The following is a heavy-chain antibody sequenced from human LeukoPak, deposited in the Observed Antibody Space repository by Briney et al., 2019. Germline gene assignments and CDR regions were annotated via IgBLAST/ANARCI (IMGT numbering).Heavy chain of an antibody. CDR1: GGSISSSSYY. CDR3: ARDLLSGSYFVSYFDY. Sequence: SETLSLTCTVSGGSISSSSYYWGWIRQPAGKGLEWIGRIYTSGSTNYNPSLKSRVTMSVDTSKNQFSLKLSSVTAADTAVYYCARDLLSGSYFVSYFDYWGQETLVTVSS. CDR2: IYTSGST. V-gene: IGHV4-61*02. D-gene: IGHD1-26*01. J-gene: IGHJ4*02.